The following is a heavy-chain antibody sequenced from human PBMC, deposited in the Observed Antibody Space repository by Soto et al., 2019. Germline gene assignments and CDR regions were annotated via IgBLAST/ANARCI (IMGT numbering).Heavy chain of an antibody. V-gene: IGHV1-46*01. J-gene: IGHJ6*02. CDR3: ARDLIAIDCSITSCLYHYYYGMHV. D-gene: IGHD2-2*01. CDR2: INPSGGST. CDR1: GYTFTSYY. Sequence: GASVKVSWKASGYTFTSYYMHWVRQAPGQGLEWMGIINPSGGSTSYAQKFQGRVTMTRDTSTSTVYMELSSLRSEDTAVYYCARDLIAIDCSITSCLYHYYYGMHVWGQGTTVSGSS.